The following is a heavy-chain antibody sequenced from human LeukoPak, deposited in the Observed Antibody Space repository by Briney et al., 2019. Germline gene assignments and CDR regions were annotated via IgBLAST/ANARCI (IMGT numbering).Heavy chain of an antibody. D-gene: IGHD4-23*01. CDR1: GFTFSGSA. CDR3: TRHPPRGGRGY. V-gene: IGHV3-73*01. Sequence: GGSLKLSCAASGFTFSGSAMHWVRQASGKGLEWVGRIRSKANSYATAYAASVKGRFTISRDDSKNTAYLQMSSLKTEDTAVYYCTRHPPRGGRGYWGQGTLVTVSS. J-gene: IGHJ4*02. CDR2: IRSKANSYAT.